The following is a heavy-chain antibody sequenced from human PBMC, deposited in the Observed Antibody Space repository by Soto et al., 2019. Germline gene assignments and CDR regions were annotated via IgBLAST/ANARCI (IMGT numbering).Heavy chain of an antibody. D-gene: IGHD3-3*01. CDR2: IKRKIDSETT. Sequence: EAQLVESGGGLVKPGGSLRLSCAASGFTFSNVWMHWVRQAPGKGLEWVGRIKRKIDSETTDYAARVRGRFSISRDDSTPTLYLQMNSLKPEYPAVYYCTPLARKYVCCWYDFSDWGQGTLVTVSS. CDR1: GFTFSNVW. V-gene: IGHV3-15*07. J-gene: IGHJ4*02. CDR3: TPLARKYVCCWYDFSD.